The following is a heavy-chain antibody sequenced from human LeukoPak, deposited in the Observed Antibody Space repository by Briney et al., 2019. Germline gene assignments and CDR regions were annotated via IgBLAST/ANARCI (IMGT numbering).Heavy chain of an antibody. CDR1: GYTFTSYG. J-gene: IGHJ4*02. Sequence: ASVKVSCKASGYTFTSYGISWVRQAPGQGLEWMGIINPSGGSTSYAQKFQGRVTMTRDMSTSSVYMELSSLRSEDTAVYYCARDGPIIAAAGTPDYWGQGTLVTVSS. V-gene: IGHV1-46*01. D-gene: IGHD6-13*01. CDR3: ARDGPIIAAAGTPDY. CDR2: INPSGGST.